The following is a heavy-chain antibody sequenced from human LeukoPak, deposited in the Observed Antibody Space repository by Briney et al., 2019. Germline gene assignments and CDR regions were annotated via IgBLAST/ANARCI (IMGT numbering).Heavy chain of an antibody. Sequence: GASVKVSCKASGYTFTGYYMHWVRQATGQGLEWMGWMNPNSGNTGYAQKFQGRVTMTRNTSISTAYMELSSLRSEDTAVYYCARGVRGYSYGTSRFDPWGQGTLVTVSS. CDR2: MNPNSGNT. D-gene: IGHD5-18*01. J-gene: IGHJ5*02. V-gene: IGHV1-8*02. CDR3: ARGVRGYSYGTSRFDP. CDR1: GYTFTGYY.